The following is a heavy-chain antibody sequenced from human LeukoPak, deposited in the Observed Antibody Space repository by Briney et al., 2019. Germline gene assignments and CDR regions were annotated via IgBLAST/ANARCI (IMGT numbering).Heavy chain of an antibody. D-gene: IGHD6-19*01. CDR3: VSGSGWIFDY. CDR2: IKEDGSGE. CDR1: GVRLSRYW. J-gene: IGHJ4*02. Sequence: RGSLRLSCAASGVRLSRYWMDWVRQAPGKGLEWVAHIKEDGSGEYYVDTVKGRFTISIDNAKKSMYLQMNSLRVEDTAIYYCVSGSGWIFDYWGQGTLVTVSS. V-gene: IGHV3-7*03.